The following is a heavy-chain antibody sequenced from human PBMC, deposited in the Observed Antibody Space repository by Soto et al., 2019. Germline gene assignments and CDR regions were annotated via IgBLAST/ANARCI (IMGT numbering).Heavy chain of an antibody. Sequence: QVQLQQWGAGVLKPSETLSLTCGVYGGSLSPYYWSWIRQTPGKGLEWIAEINHSGTTNYNPSLESRVTISIDTSKNQFSLKLTSVTAADTAVYYCARWYYDFWSGLFTHYFDPWGQGTQVTVSS. CDR1: GGSLSPYY. V-gene: IGHV4-34*01. CDR2: INHSGTT. CDR3: ARWYYDFWSGLFTHYFDP. J-gene: IGHJ5*02. D-gene: IGHD3-3*01.